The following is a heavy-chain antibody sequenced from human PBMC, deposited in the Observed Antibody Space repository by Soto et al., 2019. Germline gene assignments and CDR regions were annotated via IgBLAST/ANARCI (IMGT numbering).Heavy chain of an antibody. CDR1: GFTFSSYA. V-gene: IGHV3-23*01. Sequence: PWGSLRLSCAASGFTFSSYAMSWVRPAPGKGLEWVSAISGSGGSTYYADSVKGRFTISRDNSKNTLYLQMNSLRAEDTAVYYCAKEGAMAPIYFDYWGHGTLVTVSS. CDR3: AKEGAMAPIYFDY. CDR2: ISGSGGST. J-gene: IGHJ4*01. D-gene: IGHD1-26*01.